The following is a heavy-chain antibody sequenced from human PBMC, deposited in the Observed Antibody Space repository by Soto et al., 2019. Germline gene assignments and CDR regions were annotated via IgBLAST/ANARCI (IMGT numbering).Heavy chain of an antibody. V-gene: IGHV3-23*01. D-gene: IGHD3-3*01. J-gene: IGHJ6*03. CDR3: AKNRPQAILRFLEWPRGYYYYMDV. Sequence: GGSLRLSCAASGFTFSSYAMSWVRQAPGKGLEWVSAISGSGGSTYYADSVKGRFTISRDNSKNTLYLQMNSLRAEDTAVYYCAKNRPQAILRFLEWPRGYYYYMDVWGKGTTVTVSS. CDR2: ISGSGGST. CDR1: GFTFSSYA.